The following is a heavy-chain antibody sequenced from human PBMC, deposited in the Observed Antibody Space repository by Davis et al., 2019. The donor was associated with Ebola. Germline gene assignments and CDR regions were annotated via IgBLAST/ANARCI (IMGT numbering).Heavy chain of an antibody. D-gene: IGHD3-3*01. V-gene: IGHV6-1*01. CDR2: TYYSSKWFN. CDR1: GDSVSGNSGA. Sequence: PSETLSLTCAISGDSVSGNSGAWNWIRQSPSSGLEWLGRTYYSSKWFNDYAVSVKSRITINPDTSKNQFSLQLNSVTPEDTAVYYCARLAWRPKGFDYWGQGTLVTVSS. CDR3: ARLAWRPKGFDY. J-gene: IGHJ4*02.